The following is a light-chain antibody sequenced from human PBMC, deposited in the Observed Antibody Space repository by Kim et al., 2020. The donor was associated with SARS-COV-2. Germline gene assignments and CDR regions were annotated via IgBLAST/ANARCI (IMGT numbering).Light chain of an antibody. V-gene: IGKV3-15*01. J-gene: IGKJ2*01. CDR1: QSISNN. Sequence: EIVMTQSPATLSVSPGERATLSCRASQSISNNLAWYQQKPGQAPRLLIYGAYTRATDIPARFSGSGSGTQFTLTISSLQSEDFAVYYCQQYNNWPDTFGQGTKREI. CDR2: GAY. CDR3: QQYNNWPDT.